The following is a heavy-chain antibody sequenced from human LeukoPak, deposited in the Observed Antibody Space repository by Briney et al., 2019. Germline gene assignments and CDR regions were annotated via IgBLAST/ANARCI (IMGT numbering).Heavy chain of an antibody. CDR3: ARESCSSTSCYYYYGMDV. CDR1: GFTVSSNY. CDR2: IYSGGST. V-gene: IGHV3-66*01. D-gene: IGHD2-2*01. J-gene: IGHJ6*02. Sequence: GGSLRLSCAASGFTVSSNYMSWVRQAPGKRLEWVSVIYSGGSTYYADSVKGRFTISRENSKNTLYLQMNSLRAEDTAVYYCARESCSSTSCYYYYGMDVWGQGTTVTVFS.